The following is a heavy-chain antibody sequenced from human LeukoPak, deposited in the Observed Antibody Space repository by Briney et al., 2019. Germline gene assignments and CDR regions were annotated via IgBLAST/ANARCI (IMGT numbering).Heavy chain of an antibody. D-gene: IGHD3-22*01. CDR3: TRVYDSSGHDY. J-gene: IGHJ4*02. Sequence: GGSLRLSCAASGFTFSGSAMHWVRQASGKGLEWVGRIRSKANSYATAYAASVKGRFTISRDDSKNTAYLQMNSLRTEDTAVYYCTRVYDSSGHDYWGQGTLVTVSS. V-gene: IGHV3-73*01. CDR1: GFTFSGSA. CDR2: IRSKANSYAT.